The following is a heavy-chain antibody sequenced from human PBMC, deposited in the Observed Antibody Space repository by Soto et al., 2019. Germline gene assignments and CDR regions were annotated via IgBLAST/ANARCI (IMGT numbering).Heavy chain of an antibody. CDR2: IYYSGST. CDR3: ARLNGYCISTNCHGYYGMDV. CDR1: GGSISSSSYY. D-gene: IGHD2-2*03. V-gene: IGHV4-39*01. J-gene: IGHJ6*02. Sequence: PSETLSLTCTVSGGSISSSSYYWGWIRQPPGKGLEWIGSIYYSGSTYYNPSLKSRVTISVDTSKNEFSLRLGSVTAADTAVYYCARLNGYCISTNCHGYYGMDVWGRGTLVTVSS.